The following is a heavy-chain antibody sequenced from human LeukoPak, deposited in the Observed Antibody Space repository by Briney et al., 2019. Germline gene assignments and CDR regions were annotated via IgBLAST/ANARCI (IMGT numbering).Heavy chain of an antibody. CDR3: ARGGIQLWLDY. CDR1: GGSFSGYY. Sequence: PSETLPLTCAVYGGSFSGYYWSWIRQPPGKGLEWIGEINHSGSTNYNPSLKSRVTISVDTSKNQFSLKLSSVTAADTAVYYCARGGIQLWLDYWGQGTLVTVSS. J-gene: IGHJ4*02. CDR2: INHSGST. D-gene: IGHD5-18*01. V-gene: IGHV4-34*01.